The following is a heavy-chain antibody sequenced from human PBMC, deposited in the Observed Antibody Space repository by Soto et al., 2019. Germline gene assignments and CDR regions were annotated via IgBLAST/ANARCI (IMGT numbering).Heavy chain of an antibody. J-gene: IGHJ6*02. Sequence: VGSLRLSCAASGFTFSSYGMHWVRQAPGKGLEWVAVIWYDGSNKYYADSVKGRFTISRDNSKNTLYLQMNSLRAEDTAVYYCAREQWLVSFYYYYGMDVWGQGTTVTVS. V-gene: IGHV3-33*01. CDR2: IWYDGSNK. CDR1: GFTFSSYG. CDR3: AREQWLVSFYYYYGMDV. D-gene: IGHD6-19*01.